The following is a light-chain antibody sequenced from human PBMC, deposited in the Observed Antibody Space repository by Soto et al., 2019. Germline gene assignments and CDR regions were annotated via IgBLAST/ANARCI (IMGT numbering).Light chain of an antibody. Sequence: IQLTQSPSSLSASVGDRVTITCRASQGISSFLAWYQQKPGKAPKLLIYAASTLQTGVPSRFSGSGSGTDFTLTISSLQPADFATYYCQQLNSYPITFGQGTRLEIK. V-gene: IGKV1-9*01. CDR2: AAS. J-gene: IGKJ5*01. CDR1: QGISSF. CDR3: QQLNSYPIT.